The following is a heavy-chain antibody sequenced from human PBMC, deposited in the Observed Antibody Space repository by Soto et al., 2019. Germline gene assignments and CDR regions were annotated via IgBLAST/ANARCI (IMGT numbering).Heavy chain of an antibody. J-gene: IGHJ4*02. D-gene: IGHD6-6*01. V-gene: IGHV1-46*01. CDR2: INPSGGST. CDR1: GYTLTIYY. Sequence: PPAKWPYEASGYTLTIYYMHWVRQAQGQGLEWMGIINPSGGSTSYAQKFQGRVTMTRDTSTSTVYMELSSLRSEDTAVYYCASASPYSSYYFDYWGQGTLVTVSS. CDR3: ASASPYSSYYFDY.